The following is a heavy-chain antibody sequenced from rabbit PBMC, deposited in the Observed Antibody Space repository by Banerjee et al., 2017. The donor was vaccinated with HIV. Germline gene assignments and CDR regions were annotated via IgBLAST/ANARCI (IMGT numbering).Heavy chain of an antibody. CDR2: IDPVFGST. J-gene: IGHJ4*01. CDR1: GFSLSSND. CDR3: ARDLAGVIGWNFGL. D-gene: IGHD4-1*01. Sequence: QLKESGGGLVQPGGSLKLSCTASGFSLSSNDMSWVRQAPGKGLEWIGYIDPVFGSTYYASWVNGRFTISSHNAQNTLYLQLNSLTAADTATYLCARDLAGVIGWNFGLWGPGTLVTVS. V-gene: IGHV1S7*01.